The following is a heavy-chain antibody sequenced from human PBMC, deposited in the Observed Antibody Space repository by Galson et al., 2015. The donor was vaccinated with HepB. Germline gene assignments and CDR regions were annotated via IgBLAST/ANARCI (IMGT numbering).Heavy chain of an antibody. D-gene: IGHD2-2*01. CDR3: ARGDCSSTSCYMDV. J-gene: IGHJ6*03. CDR2: INAGNGNT. CDR1: GYTFTSYA. V-gene: IGHV1-3*01. Sequence: SVKVSCKASGYTFTSYAMHWVRQAPGQRLEWMGWINAGNGNTKYSQKFQGRVTITRDTSASTAYMELSSLRSEDTAVYYCARGDCSSTSCYMDVWGKGTTVTVSS.